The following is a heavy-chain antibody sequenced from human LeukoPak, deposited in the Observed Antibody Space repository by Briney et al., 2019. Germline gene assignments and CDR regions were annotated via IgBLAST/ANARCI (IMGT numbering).Heavy chain of an antibody. V-gene: IGHV4-34*01. CDR1: GGSFSGYY. D-gene: IGHD6-13*01. CDR3: ARGRGRAAAGSRSFDY. CDR2: INHSGST. J-gene: IGHJ4*02. Sequence: SETLSLTCAVYGGSFSGYYWSWIRQPPGKGLEWIGEINHSGSTNYNPSLRSRVTISVDTSKNQFSLKLSSVTAADTAVYYCARGRGRAAAGSRSFDYWGQGTLVTVSS.